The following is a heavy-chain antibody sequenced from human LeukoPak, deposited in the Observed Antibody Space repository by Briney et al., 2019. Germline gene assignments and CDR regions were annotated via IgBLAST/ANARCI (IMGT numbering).Heavy chain of an antibody. V-gene: IGHV3-72*01. CDR2: IREKVNSYTT. CDR1: GFTFSAHY. Sequence: PGGSLRLSCAASGFTFSAHYMDWVRQAPGKGLEWVGRIREKVNSYTTVYAASVKGRFTISRDDSTNSVFLQMNSPKTEDTAVYYCAKAFCSEKQCTLDSWGQGTLVSVSS. CDR3: AKAFCSEKQCTLDS. D-gene: IGHD3-3*01. J-gene: IGHJ4*02.